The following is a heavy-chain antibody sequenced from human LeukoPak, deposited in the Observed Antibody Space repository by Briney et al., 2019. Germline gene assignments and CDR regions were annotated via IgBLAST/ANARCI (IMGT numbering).Heavy chain of an antibody. D-gene: IGHD3-22*01. Sequence: PGGSLRLSCAASGFTFSSYAMSWVRQAPGKGLEWVSAISGSGGGTYYADSVKGRFTISRDNSKNTLYLQMNSLRAEDTAVYYCAKDSSLDDSSGYYQGLDYWGQGTLVTVSS. J-gene: IGHJ4*02. CDR2: ISGSGGGT. V-gene: IGHV3-23*01. CDR3: AKDSSLDDSSGYYQGLDY. CDR1: GFTFSSYA.